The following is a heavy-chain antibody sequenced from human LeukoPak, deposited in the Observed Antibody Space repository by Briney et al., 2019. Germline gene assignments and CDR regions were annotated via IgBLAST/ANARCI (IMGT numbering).Heavy chain of an antibody. Sequence: ASVKVSCKASGYTFTSYYMHWVRQAPGQGLEWMGIINPSGGSTSYAQKLQGRVTMTTDTSTSTAYMELRSLRSDDTAVYYCARGHPKRVAGTNYFYYYYGMDVWGQGTTVTVSS. CDR2: INPSGGST. J-gene: IGHJ6*02. CDR3: ARGHPKRVAGTNYFYYYYGMDV. CDR1: GYTFTSYY. V-gene: IGHV1-46*01. D-gene: IGHD6-19*01.